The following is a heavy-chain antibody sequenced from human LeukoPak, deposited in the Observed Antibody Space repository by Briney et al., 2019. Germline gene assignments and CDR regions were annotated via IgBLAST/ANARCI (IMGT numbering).Heavy chain of an antibody. Sequence: PGGSLRLSCAASGFTFSSYSMNWVRQTPGKGLEWVSYISSSSSTIYSADSVKGRFTISRDNTKKSLYLLMNRLSGEDTAVYYCARGRSDYDFWSGYFDYWGQGTLVTVSS. CDR2: ISSSSSTI. V-gene: IGHV3-48*04. J-gene: IGHJ4*02. CDR3: ARGRSDYDFWSGYFDY. D-gene: IGHD3-3*01. CDR1: GFTFSSYS.